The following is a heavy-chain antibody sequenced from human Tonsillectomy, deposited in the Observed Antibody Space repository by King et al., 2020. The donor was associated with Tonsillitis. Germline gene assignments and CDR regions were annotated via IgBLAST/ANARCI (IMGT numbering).Heavy chain of an antibody. D-gene: IGHD4-11*01. CDR3: ARVSVASARLESFDS. CDR1: GFTFSSYG. Sequence: VQLVESGGGVVQPGRSLRLSCAASGFTFSSYGMHWVRQAPGKGLEWVAVIWYDGSNKHYADSVRGRFTISRDNSKNTLYLQINSLRAEDTAVYYCARVSVASARLESFDSWGQGTLVTVSS. V-gene: IGHV3-33*01. CDR2: IWYDGSNK. J-gene: IGHJ4*02.